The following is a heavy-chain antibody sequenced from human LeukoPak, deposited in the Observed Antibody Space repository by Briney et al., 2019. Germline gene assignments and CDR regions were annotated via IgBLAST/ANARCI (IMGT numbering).Heavy chain of an antibody. CDR3: GRDALVGYFSYHYMDV. CDR2: ISNSGST. CDR1: GGSISSHY. J-gene: IGHJ6*03. Sequence: PSETLSLTCTVSGGSISSHYWTWIRQSPVKGLEWIGDISNSGSTSYNPSLKSRVTISIDTSKNQFSLKLSSVTAADTAVYYCGRDALVGYFSYHYMDVWGKGTTVTVSS. D-gene: IGHD2-15*01. V-gene: IGHV4-59*11.